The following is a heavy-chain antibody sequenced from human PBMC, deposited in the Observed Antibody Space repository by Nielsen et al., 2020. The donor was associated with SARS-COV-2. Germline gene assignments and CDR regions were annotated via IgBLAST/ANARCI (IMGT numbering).Heavy chain of an antibody. D-gene: IGHD6-6*01. V-gene: IGHV3-48*01. J-gene: IGHJ6*02. Sequence: GGSLRLSCAASGFTLSTYSMNWVRQAPGKGLEWISYISGSSNTIFYADSVKGRFTVSRDNAKNSLFLQMSSLRAEDTAVYYCVKWVQLDLGYYYHGMDVWGQGTTVTVSS. CDR3: VKWVQLDLGYYYHGMDV. CDR2: ISGSSNTI. CDR1: GFTLSTYS.